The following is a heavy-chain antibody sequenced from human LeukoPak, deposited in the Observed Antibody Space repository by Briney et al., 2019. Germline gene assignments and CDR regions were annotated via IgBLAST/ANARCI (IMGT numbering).Heavy chain of an antibody. CDR2: INHSGST. CDR3: ARRLLGYCSGGSCYSGYFQH. V-gene: IGHV4-34*01. J-gene: IGHJ1*01. D-gene: IGHD2-15*01. Sequence: PSETLSLTCTVSGGSISSYYWSWIRQPPGKGLEWIGEINHSGSTNSNPSLKSRVTISVDTSKNQFSLKLSSVTVADTAVYYCARRLLGYCSGGSCYSGYFQHWGQGTLVTVSS. CDR1: GGSISSYY.